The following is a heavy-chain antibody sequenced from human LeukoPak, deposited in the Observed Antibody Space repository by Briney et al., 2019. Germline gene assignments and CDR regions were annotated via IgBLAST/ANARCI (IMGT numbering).Heavy chain of an antibody. CDR3: ARDQATAPNLGYFQH. CDR2: ISSSSSYI. CDR1: GFTFSSYS. Sequence: GGSLRLSCAASGFTFSSYSMNWVRQAPGKGLEWVSSISSSSSYIYYADSVKGRFTISRDNAKNSLYLQMNSLRAEDTAVYYCARDQATAPNLGYFQHWGQGTLVTVSS. D-gene: IGHD5-24*01. J-gene: IGHJ1*01. V-gene: IGHV3-21*01.